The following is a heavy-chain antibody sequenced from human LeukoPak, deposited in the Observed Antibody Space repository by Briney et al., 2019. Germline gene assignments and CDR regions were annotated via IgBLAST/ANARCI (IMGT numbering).Heavy chain of an antibody. D-gene: IGHD3-9*01. CDR3: ARDPTDYDILTGYPNYYYYGMDV. Sequence: ASVKVSCKASGYTFTSYYMHWVRQAPGQRLEWMGWINAGNGNTKYSQKFQGRVTITRDTSASTAYMELSSLRSEDTAVYYCARDPTDYDILTGYPNYYYYGMDVWGQGTTVTVSS. J-gene: IGHJ6*02. V-gene: IGHV1-3*01. CDR1: GYTFTSYY. CDR2: INAGNGNT.